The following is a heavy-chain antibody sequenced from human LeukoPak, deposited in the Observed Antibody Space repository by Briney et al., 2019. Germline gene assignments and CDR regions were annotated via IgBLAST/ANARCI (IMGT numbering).Heavy chain of an antibody. J-gene: IGHJ4*02. Sequence: GGSLRLSCAASGFTVNSNYLSWVRQAPGKGLEWVSTLYNTGNTYYANSVKGRFSISRDNSKNTLFLQMNSLRAEDTAVYYCARLTADGRLYFVDWGPGTLVTVSS. CDR3: ARLTADGRLYFVD. V-gene: IGHV3-53*01. CDR2: LYNTGNT. CDR1: GFTVNSNY. D-gene: IGHD6-13*01.